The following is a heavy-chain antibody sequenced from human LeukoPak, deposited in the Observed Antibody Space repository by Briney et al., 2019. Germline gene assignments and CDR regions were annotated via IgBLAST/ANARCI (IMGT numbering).Heavy chain of an antibody. Sequence: GGSLRLSCAVSGFTVSNNYMSWVRQAPGKGLEWVSIIYNTGTTYYADSVKGRFTISTDNSKNTLFLHMNSLRAEDTAVYYCAKSFYDSSGYYDYWGQGTLVTVSS. D-gene: IGHD3-22*01. V-gene: IGHV3-53*01. CDR2: IYNTGTT. J-gene: IGHJ4*02. CDR1: GFTVSNNY. CDR3: AKSFYDSSGYYDY.